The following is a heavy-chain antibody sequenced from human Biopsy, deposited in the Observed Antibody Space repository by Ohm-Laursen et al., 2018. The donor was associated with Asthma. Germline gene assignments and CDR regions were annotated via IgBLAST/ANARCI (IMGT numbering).Heavy chain of an antibody. V-gene: IGHV3-30*19. CDR3: AREGVAGTHIED. CDR1: GFSFSEFV. J-gene: IGHJ4*02. D-gene: IGHD6-19*01. CDR2: ISYDGSSI. Sequence: SLRLSCSASGFSFSEFVMHWVRQAPGKGLEWVAVISYDGSSIYYADSVKGRFTISRDNSKNTLSLQMNSLTAEDTAVYYCAREGVAGTHIEDWGQGALATVSS.